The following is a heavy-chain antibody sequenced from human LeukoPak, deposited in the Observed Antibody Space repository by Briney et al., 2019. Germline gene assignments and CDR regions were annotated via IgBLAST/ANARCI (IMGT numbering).Heavy chain of an antibody. Sequence: SETLSLTCTVSGGSISSSSYYWGWIRQPPGKGLEWLGNIHYSGSTYYNPSLQSRVTLSVDTSKNQFSLKLTSVTATDTAVYYCARTYPDCDYWGQGTLVTVSS. D-gene: IGHD2-21*02. J-gene: IGHJ4*02. CDR3: ARTYPDCDY. CDR1: GGSISSSSYY. CDR2: IHYSGST. V-gene: IGHV4-39*01.